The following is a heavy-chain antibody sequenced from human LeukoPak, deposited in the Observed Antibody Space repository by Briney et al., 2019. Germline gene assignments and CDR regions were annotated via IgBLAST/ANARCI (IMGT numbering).Heavy chain of an antibody. CDR2: INPSGGST. CDR3: ARADSGGDSSGYKWFDP. Sequence: GASVKVSCKASGYTFSSYYVHRVRQAPGQGLEWMGIINPSGGSTSYAHKFQGRVTMTRDTSTSTVYMELSNLRPEDTAVYYCARADSGGDSSGYKWFDPWGQGTLVTVSS. D-gene: IGHD3-22*01. V-gene: IGHV1-46*01. J-gene: IGHJ5*02. CDR1: GYTFSSYY.